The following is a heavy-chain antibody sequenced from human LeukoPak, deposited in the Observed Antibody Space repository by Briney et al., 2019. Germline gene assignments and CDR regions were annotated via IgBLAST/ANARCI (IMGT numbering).Heavy chain of an antibody. CDR2: IYPGDSDT. V-gene: IGHV5-51*01. J-gene: IGHJ4*02. CDR3: ARLPPDRSLIDY. Sequence: GESLKISCKGSGYSFTSYWIGWVRQMPGKGLELMGLIYPGDSDTRYSPSFQGQVTITADKSISTAYLKGSSLKGSDTAMYYWARLPPDRSLIDYWGQGTLVTVSS. CDR1: GYSFTSYW.